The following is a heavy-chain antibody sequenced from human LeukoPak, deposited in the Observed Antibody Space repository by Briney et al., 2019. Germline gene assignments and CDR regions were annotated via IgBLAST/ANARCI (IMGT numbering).Heavy chain of an antibody. D-gene: IGHD3-10*01. CDR2: INPNSGGT. V-gene: IGHV1-2*06. J-gene: IGHJ5*02. CDR1: GYAFTGYY. CDR3: AREPMVRDFNWFDP. Sequence: GASVKGSCKASGYAFTGYYIHWVRQAPGQGLEWMGRINPNSGGTNYARKFQGRVTMTRDTSISSAYMELSRLTSDDTAVYYCAREPMVRDFNWFDPWGQGTLVTVSS.